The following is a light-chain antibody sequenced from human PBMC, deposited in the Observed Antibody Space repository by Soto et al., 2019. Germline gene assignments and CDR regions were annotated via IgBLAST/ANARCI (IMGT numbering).Light chain of an antibody. CDR2: GNN. V-gene: IGLV1-40*01. CDR1: SSNIGAGYD. Sequence: QSVLTQPPSVSGAPGQRVTISCTGSSSNIGAGYDVHWYQQLPGTAPKLLIYGNNNRPSGVPDRFSGSKSGTSASLAITGLQAEDEADYYCQSFDSSLSGSTVFGTGTKVTV. J-gene: IGLJ1*01. CDR3: QSFDSSLSGSTV.